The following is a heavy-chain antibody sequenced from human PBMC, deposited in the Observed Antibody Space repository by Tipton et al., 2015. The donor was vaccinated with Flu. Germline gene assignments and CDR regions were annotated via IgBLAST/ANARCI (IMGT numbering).Heavy chain of an antibody. D-gene: IGHD3-10*01. J-gene: IGHJ6*02. CDR1: GYTFTSYD. V-gene: IGHV1-8*01. Sequence: QVQLVQSGAEVKKPGASVKVSCKASGYTFTSYDINWVRQATGQGLEWMGWMNPNSGNTGCAQKFQGRVTMTRNTSISTAYMELSSLRSEDTAVYCCARIGTSPYYYYGMDVWGQGTTVTVSS. CDR2: MNPNSGNT. CDR3: ARIGTSPYYYYGMDV.